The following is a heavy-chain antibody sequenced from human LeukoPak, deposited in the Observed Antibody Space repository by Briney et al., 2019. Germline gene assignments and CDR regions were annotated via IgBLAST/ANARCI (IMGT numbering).Heavy chain of an antibody. J-gene: IGHJ3*02. CDR2: ASGSGGST. CDR1: GFTFSSYA. Sequence: PGRSLRLSCAASGFTFSSYAMSWVRQAPGKGLEWVSAASGSGGSTYYADSVKGRFTISRDNSKNTLYLRMNSLRAEDTAVYYCAKAGYSSSWSYAFDIWGQGTMVTVSS. V-gene: IGHV3-23*01. D-gene: IGHD6-13*01. CDR3: AKAGYSSSWSYAFDI.